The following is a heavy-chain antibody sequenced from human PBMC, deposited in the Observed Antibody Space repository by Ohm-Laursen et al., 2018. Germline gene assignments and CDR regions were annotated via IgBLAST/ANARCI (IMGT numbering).Heavy chain of an antibody. J-gene: IGHJ4*02. CDR3: AKDLSVWGSYRSYYFDC. CDR1: GFTFSSYA. Sequence: SLRLSCTASGFTFSSYAMSWVRQAPGKGLEWVSAISGSGGSTYYADSVKGRFTISRDNSKNTLYLQMNSLRAEDTAVYYCAKDLSVWGSYRSYYFDCWGQGTLVTVSS. CDR2: ISGSGGST. V-gene: IGHV3-23*01. D-gene: IGHD3-16*02.